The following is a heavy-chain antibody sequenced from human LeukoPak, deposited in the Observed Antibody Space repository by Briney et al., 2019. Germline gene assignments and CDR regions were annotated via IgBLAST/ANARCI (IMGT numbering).Heavy chain of an antibody. CDR3: ARAEQVYALGLDY. Sequence: SETLSLTCTVSGGSISSSDYYWDWIRQPPGKGLEWIGYIYYSGSTNYNPSLKSRVTISVDTSKNQFSLKLSSVTAADTAVYYCARAEQVYALGLDYWGQGTLVTVSS. V-gene: IGHV4-61*08. D-gene: IGHD2-8*01. CDR1: GGSISSSDYY. J-gene: IGHJ4*02. CDR2: IYYSGST.